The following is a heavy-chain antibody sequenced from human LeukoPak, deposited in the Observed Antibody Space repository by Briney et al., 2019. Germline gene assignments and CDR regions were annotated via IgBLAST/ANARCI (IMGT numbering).Heavy chain of an antibody. V-gene: IGHV4-59*01. J-gene: IGHJ4*02. CDR1: GGSINSDF. CDR3: AKVGAVADTQGMGYFDY. D-gene: IGHD6-19*01. Sequence: SETLSLTCTVSGGSINSDFWSWIRQPPGKGLELIGYVYSTGSTNYNPSLSSRVSISIDTSKNQFSLKLTSVTAADTAVYYCAKVGAVADTQGMGYFDYWGQGTLVTVSS. CDR2: VYSTGST.